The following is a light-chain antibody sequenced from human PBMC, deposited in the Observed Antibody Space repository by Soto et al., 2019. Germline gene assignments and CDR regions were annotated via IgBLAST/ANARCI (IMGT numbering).Light chain of an antibody. CDR3: QICGTGIHVV. Sequence: QPVLTQSPSASASLGASVKLTCTLSSGHSSYAIAWHQQQPEKGPRYLMKLDSDGSHTKGDAIPDRFSGSSSGAERYLTIASLQSEDEADYYCQICGTGIHVVFGGGTKLTVL. CDR1: SGHSSYA. J-gene: IGLJ2*01. CDR2: LDSDGSH. V-gene: IGLV4-69*01.